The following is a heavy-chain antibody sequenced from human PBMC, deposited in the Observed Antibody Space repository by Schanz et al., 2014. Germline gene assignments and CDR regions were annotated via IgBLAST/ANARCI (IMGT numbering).Heavy chain of an antibody. J-gene: IGHJ6*02. CDR2: INPNTGGT. Sequence: QVQLVQSGAEVKKPGASANISCKASGYTFTSYYMHWVRQAPGQGLEWMGRINPNTGGTQYAQKFQGRVTMTTAKSISTVYMELSRLRSDDTAVYYCARVRSEDYGGMDVWGQGTTVTVSS. CDR1: GYTFTSYY. V-gene: IGHV1-2*06. CDR3: ARVRSEDYGGMDV.